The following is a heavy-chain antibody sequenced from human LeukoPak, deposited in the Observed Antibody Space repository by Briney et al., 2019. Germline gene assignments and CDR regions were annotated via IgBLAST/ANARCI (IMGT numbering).Heavy chain of an antibody. V-gene: IGHV3-33*01. D-gene: IGHD3-10*01. Sequence: GRSLRLSCAASGFTFISYCMHWVRQAPGKVLEWVAVIWYDGSNTYYAGSVKGRFTISRDNSKNTLYLPMNSLRAEETAVYYCARGGRSRLLWFGEGYWGQGTLVTVSS. CDR2: IWYDGSNT. CDR3: ARGGRSRLLWFGEGY. CDR1: GFTFISYC. J-gene: IGHJ4*02.